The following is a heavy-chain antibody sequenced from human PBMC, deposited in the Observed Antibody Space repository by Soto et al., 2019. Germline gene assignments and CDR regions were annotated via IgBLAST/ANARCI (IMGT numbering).Heavy chain of an antibody. D-gene: IGHD3-3*01. J-gene: IGHJ5*02. CDR2: IIPILGIA. Sequence: QVQLVQSGAEVKKPGSSVKVSCKASGGTFSSYTISWLRQAPGQGLEWMGRIIPILGIANYAQKFQGRVTITADNSTSTAYMELSSLRSEDTAVYYCARAAPYYDFWSEGGWFDPWGQGTLVTVSS. CDR1: GGTFSSYT. V-gene: IGHV1-69*02. CDR3: ARAAPYYDFWSEGGWFDP.